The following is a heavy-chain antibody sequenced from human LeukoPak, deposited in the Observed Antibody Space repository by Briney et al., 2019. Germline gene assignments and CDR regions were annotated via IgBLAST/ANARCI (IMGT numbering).Heavy chain of an antibody. Sequence: VKVSCKASGGTFSSYAISRVRQAPGQGLEWMGRIIPIFGTANYAQKFQGRVTITTDESTSTAYMELSSLRSEDTAVYYCAARGYSYGTAHFDYWGQGTLVTVSS. D-gene: IGHD5-18*01. CDR1: GGTFSSYA. CDR3: AARGYSYGTAHFDY. CDR2: IIPIFGTA. V-gene: IGHV1-69*05. J-gene: IGHJ4*02.